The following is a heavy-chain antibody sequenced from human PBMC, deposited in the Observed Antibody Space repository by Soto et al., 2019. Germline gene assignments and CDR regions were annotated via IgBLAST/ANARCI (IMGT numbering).Heavy chain of an antibody. J-gene: IGHJ4*02. CDR3: ARGYGYDSSGYYLFDY. D-gene: IGHD3-22*01. CDR1: GYTFTSYG. Sequence: ASVKVSCKASGYTFTSYGISWVRQAPGQGLEWMGWISAYNGNTNYAQKLQGRVTMTTDTSASTAYMELRSLRSDDTAVYYCARGYGYDSSGYYLFDYWGQGTLVTVSS. V-gene: IGHV1-18*04. CDR2: ISAYNGNT.